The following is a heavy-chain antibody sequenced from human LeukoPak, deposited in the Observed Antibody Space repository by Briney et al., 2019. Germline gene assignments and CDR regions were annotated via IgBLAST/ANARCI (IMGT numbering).Heavy chain of an antibody. V-gene: IGHV1-24*01. D-gene: IGHD3-22*01. Sequence: ASVKVSCKVSGYTLTELSMHWVRQAPGKGLEWMGGFDPEDGETIYAQKFQGRVTMTADTSTATAYMELSSLRSEDTAVYYCATRLYYYDSSGYAFDIWGQGTMDTVSS. CDR1: GYTLTELS. CDR3: ATRLYYYDSSGYAFDI. J-gene: IGHJ3*02. CDR2: FDPEDGET.